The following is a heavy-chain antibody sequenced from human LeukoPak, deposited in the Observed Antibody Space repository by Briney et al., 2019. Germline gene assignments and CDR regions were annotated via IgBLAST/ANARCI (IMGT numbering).Heavy chain of an antibody. CDR2: ISGNGDNT. J-gene: IGHJ4*02. CDR3: ARDPPRVDRGHFDY. D-gene: IGHD5-12*01. V-gene: IGHV3-23*01. Sequence: GGSLRLSCEASGFTFSDFAMSWVRQAPGKGLEWVSAISGNGDNTYYADSVKGRFTISRDNAKNSLYLQMNSLRAEDTAVYYCARDPPRVDRGHFDYWGQGTLVTVSS. CDR1: GFTFSDFA.